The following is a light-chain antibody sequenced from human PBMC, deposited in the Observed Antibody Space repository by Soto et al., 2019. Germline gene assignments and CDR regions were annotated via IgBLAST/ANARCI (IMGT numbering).Light chain of an antibody. Sequence: DIVMTQSPDSLAVSLGERATINCKSSQSALFNSNNKNYIAWYQQKPGQPPKLIIYWASTRESGVPDRFSGSGSGTDFTLTINSLQAEDVAVYYCQQYFTTPSWTFGQGTTVEIK. CDR3: QQYFTTPSWT. V-gene: IGKV4-1*01. J-gene: IGKJ1*01. CDR2: WAS. CDR1: QSALFNSNNKNY.